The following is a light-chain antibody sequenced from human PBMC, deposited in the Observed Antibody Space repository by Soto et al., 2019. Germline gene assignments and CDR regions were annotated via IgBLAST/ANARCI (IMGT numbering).Light chain of an antibody. Sequence: AIQMTQFPSSLSASVGDRVTITCRASQDIRSDLGWYQQRPGKAPQLLIYATSNLQSGVPSRFRGSGFCTDFTFTTNSLQPEDFATLPCLQDKKLSVTLGGRNQVEI. CDR1: QDIRSD. J-gene: IGKJ4*01. CDR2: ATS. V-gene: IGKV1-6*01. CDR3: LQDKKLSVT.